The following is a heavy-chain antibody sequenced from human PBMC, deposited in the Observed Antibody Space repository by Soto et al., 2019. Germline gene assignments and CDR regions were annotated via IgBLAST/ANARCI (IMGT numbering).Heavy chain of an antibody. Sequence: QVQLVQSGAEVKKPGASVKVSCKASGYTFTSYSISWVRQAPGQGLEWMGWINPYNGNIKYAQKLQGRVTMTKDTSTSTAYMELRSLRSDDTAVYYCARDLNRGLAAGWGQGSLVTVSS. CDR2: INPYNGNI. V-gene: IGHV1-18*01. D-gene: IGHD6-13*01. J-gene: IGHJ4*02. CDR1: GYTFTSYS. CDR3: ARDLNRGLAAG.